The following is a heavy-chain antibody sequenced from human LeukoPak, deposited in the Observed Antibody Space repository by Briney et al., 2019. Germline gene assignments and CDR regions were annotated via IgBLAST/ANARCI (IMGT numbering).Heavy chain of an antibody. CDR1: GFTFSSYS. D-gene: IGHD1-26*01. J-gene: IGHJ3*02. CDR2: IYSGGST. Sequence: PGGSLRLSCAASGFTFSSYSMNWVRQAPGKGLEWVSLIYSGGSTYYADSVKGRFTISRDNSKNTLYLQMNSLRAEDTAVYYCAKAQNWGGSYTDDAFDIWGQGTMVTVSS. CDR3: AKAQNWGGSYTDDAFDI. V-gene: IGHV3-NL1*01.